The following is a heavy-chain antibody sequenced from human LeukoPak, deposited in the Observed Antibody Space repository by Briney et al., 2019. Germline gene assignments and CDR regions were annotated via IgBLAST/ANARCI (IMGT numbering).Heavy chain of an antibody. CDR2: ISSSGSTI. D-gene: IGHD2-21*02. CDR3: ARGVSGVVVTAGDFDY. V-gene: IGHV3-48*04. CDR1: GFTFSSYW. Sequence: GGSLRLSCAASGFTFSSYWMSWVRQAPGKGLEWVSYISSSGSTIYYADSVKGRFTISRDNAKNSLYLQMNSLRAEDTAVYYCARGVSGVVVTAGDFDYWGQGTLVTVSS. J-gene: IGHJ4*02.